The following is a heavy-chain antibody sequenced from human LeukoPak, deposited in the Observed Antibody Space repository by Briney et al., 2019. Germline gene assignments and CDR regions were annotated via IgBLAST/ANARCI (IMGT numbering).Heavy chain of an antibody. J-gene: IGHJ4*02. CDR1: GYTFTNYG. Sequence: ASVKVSCKASGYTFTNYGTTWVRQAPGQGLEWMGWISGHQGNTKYAQNFQGRVTMTIDTSTSTAYMDLRSLRSDDTAIYFCARSDLATITAGPFEYWGQGILVAVSS. CDR3: ARSDLATITAGPFEY. D-gene: IGHD5-12*01. V-gene: IGHV1-18*01. CDR2: ISGHQGNT.